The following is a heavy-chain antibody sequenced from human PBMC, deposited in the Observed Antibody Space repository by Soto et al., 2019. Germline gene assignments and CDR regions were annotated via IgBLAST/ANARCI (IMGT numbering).Heavy chain of an antibody. CDR1: GGSVSSNY. J-gene: IGHJ1*01. Sequence: TSETLSLTCTVFGGSVSSNYWSWIRQSPGKGLEWIAYVYYSGSTNYNPSFKSRVTISADTSKNQFSLKLNSVTAADTAVYYCAWSTYYEYFQYWGRGTLVTVSS. CDR2: VYYSGST. CDR3: AWSTYYEYFQY. V-gene: IGHV4-59*02. D-gene: IGHD1-26*01.